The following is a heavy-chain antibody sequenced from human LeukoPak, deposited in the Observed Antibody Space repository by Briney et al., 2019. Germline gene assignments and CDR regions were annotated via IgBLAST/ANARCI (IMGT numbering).Heavy chain of an antibody. J-gene: IGHJ3*02. Sequence: KPSETLSLTCSVSGGSISSSYWSWLRQAPGKGLEWIGQMYYSGSTNYNPSLKSRVTMSVDTSKNQFSLKLTSVTAADTAVYYCAREGMIATGREPAEIWGQGTMVTVSS. CDR2: MYYSGST. D-gene: IGHD3-22*01. V-gene: IGHV4-59*01. CDR1: GGSISSSY. CDR3: AREGMIATGREPAEI.